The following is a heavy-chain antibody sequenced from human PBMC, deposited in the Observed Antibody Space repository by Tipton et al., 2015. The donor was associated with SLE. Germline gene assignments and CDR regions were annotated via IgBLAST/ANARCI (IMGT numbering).Heavy chain of an antibody. CDR3: ARPHTNS. J-gene: IGHJ4*02. CDR2: MFYTGST. CDR1: GGSISSYY. Sequence: TLSLTCTVSGGSISSYYWTWIRQPPGKGLEWIGSMFYTGSTYYSPSFQGRLTISVDTSRNQFSLRLSSVTAADTAVYYCARPHTNSWGQGTLVTVSS. V-gene: IGHV4-39*07.